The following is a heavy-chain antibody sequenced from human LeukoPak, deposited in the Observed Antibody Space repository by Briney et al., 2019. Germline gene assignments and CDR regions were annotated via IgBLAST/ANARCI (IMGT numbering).Heavy chain of an antibody. V-gene: IGHV3-23*01. J-gene: IGHJ4*02. CDR2: ISGSGGST. D-gene: IGHD6-13*01. CDR3: ARVGPYSSSWYLIRYFDY. Sequence: GGSLRLSCAASGFTFSSYAMSWVRQAPGKGLEWVSAISGSGGSTYYADSVKGRFTISRDNSKNTLYLQMNSLRAEDTAVYYCARVGPYSSSWYLIRYFDYWGQGTLVTVSS. CDR1: GFTFSSYA.